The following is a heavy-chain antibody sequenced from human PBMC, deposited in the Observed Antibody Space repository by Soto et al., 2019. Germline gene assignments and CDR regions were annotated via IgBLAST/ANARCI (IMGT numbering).Heavy chain of an antibody. J-gene: IGHJ6*02. CDR2: ITETGGDT. CDR3: TKASSDRHHMDV. CDR1: GFTFRNFV. Sequence: LRLSCVASGFTFRNFVMRWVRQTPGKGLEWVSTITETGGDTYYTDSVKGRFTISRDNSKNTLYLQMSSLRAEDTALYYCTKASSDRHHMDVWGQGXTVTVYS. V-gene: IGHV3-23*01.